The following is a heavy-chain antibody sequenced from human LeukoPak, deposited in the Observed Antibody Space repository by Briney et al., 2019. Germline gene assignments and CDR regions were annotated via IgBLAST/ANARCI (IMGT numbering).Heavy chain of an antibody. Sequence: GESLKISCKGSGYRFTSYWIGWVRQMPGKGLEWMGIIYPGDSDTRYSPSFQGQVTISADKSISTAYLQWSSLKASDTAMYYCARAIRGSYYGSYFDYWGQGTLVTVSS. D-gene: IGHD1-26*01. CDR3: ARAIRGSYYGSYFDY. J-gene: IGHJ4*02. CDR1: GYRFTSYW. V-gene: IGHV5-51*01. CDR2: IYPGDSDT.